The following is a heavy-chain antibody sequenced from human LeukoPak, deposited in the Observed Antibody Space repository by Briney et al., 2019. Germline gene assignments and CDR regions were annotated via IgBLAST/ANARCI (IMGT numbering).Heavy chain of an antibody. D-gene: IGHD5-24*01. Sequence: AGGSLRLSCAASGFTYSSYAMSWVRQAPGKGLEWVSAISGSGGSTYYADSVKGRFTISRDNSKNTLYLQMNSLRAEDTAVYYCAKDLGDGYNSHWGQGTLVTVSS. CDR1: GFTYSSYA. CDR2: ISGSGGST. J-gene: IGHJ4*02. V-gene: IGHV3-23*01. CDR3: AKDLGDGYNSH.